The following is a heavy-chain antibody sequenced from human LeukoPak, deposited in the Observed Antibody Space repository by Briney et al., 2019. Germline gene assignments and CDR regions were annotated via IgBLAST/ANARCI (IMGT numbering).Heavy chain of an antibody. V-gene: IGHV4-38-2*02. D-gene: IGHD2-2*01. Sequence: PSETLSLTCTVSGYSISSGYYWGWIRQPPGKGLEWIGSIYHSGSTYYNPSLKSRVTISVDTSKNQFSLKLSSVTAADTAVHYCARDPDCSSTSCYPIPYYYMDVWGKGTTVTVSS. CDR2: IYHSGST. CDR3: ARDPDCSSTSCYPIPYYYMDV. CDR1: GYSISSGYY. J-gene: IGHJ6*03.